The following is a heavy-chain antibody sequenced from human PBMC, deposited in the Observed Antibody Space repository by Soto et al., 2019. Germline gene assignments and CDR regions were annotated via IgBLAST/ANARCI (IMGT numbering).Heavy chain of an antibody. V-gene: IGHV1-46*01. J-gene: IGHJ6*02. CDR1: GYTFTSYY. CDR3: ARDLISSGWYGGEGRPYYYGMVV. Sequence: QVQLVQSGAEVKKPGASVKVSCKASGYTFTSYYMHWVRQAPGQGLEWMGIINPSGGSTSYAQKFQGRVTMTRDTSTSTVYMELSSLRSEDTAVYYCARDLISSGWYGGEGRPYYYGMVVWGQGTTVTVSS. D-gene: IGHD6-19*01. CDR2: INPSGGST.